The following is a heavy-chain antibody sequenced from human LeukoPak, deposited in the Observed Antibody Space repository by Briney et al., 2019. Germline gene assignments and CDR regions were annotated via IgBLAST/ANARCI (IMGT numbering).Heavy chain of an antibody. J-gene: IGHJ4*02. V-gene: IGHV1-2*06. CDR1: GYTFTGYY. D-gene: IGHD5-12*01. CDR3: ARAVATIADFGY. CDR2: INPNSGGT. Sequence: GASVKVSCKASGYTFTGYYMHWVRQAPGQGLEWMGRINPNSGGTNYAQKFQGRVTMTRDTSISTAYMELSRLRSDDTAMYYCARAVATIADFGYWGQGTLVTVSS.